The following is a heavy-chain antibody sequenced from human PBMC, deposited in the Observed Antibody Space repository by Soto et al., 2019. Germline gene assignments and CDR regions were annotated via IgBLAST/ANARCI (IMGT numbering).Heavy chain of an antibody. CDR1: SGSISSSNW. V-gene: IGHV4-4*02. J-gene: IGHJ4*02. D-gene: IGHD3-22*01. CDR2: IYHSGST. Sequence: SETLSLTCAVSSGSISSSNWWSWVRQPPGKGLEWIGEIYHSGSTNYNPSLKSRVTISVDKSKNQFSLKLSSVTAADTAVYYCARDLTVGGYPSGYFDYWGQGTLVTVSS. CDR3: ARDLTVGGYPSGYFDY.